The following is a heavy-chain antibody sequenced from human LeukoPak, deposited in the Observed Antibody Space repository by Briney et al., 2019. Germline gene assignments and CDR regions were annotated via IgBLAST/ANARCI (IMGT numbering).Heavy chain of an antibody. J-gene: IGHJ3*02. CDR1: GFTFSSYA. V-gene: IGHV3-23*01. Sequence: GGSLRLSCAASGFTFSSYAMSWVRQAPGKGLEWVSAISGSGGSKYYADSVKGRFTISRDNSKNTLYLQMNSLRAEDTAVYYCAKGGRYCDFWSGYWALDAFDIWGQGTMVTVSS. CDR3: AKGGRYCDFWSGYWALDAFDI. CDR2: ISGSGGSK. D-gene: IGHD3-3*01.